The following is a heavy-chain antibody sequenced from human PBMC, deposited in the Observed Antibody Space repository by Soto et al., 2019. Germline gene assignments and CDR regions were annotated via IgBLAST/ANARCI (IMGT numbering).Heavy chain of an antibody. CDR2: INHTGGT. V-gene: IGHV4-34*01. D-gene: IGHD3-3*01. CDR1: GGSVNGYY. CDR3: ATRITVFGLLIPPFDP. J-gene: IGHJ5*02. Sequence: SETLSLTCAVYGGSVNGYYWNWIRQPPGKGLEWIGEINHTGGTHYNPSLKIRVTMSVDTSKNQFSLRLSSVTAADTAIYYCATRITVFGLLIPPFDPWGQGTQVTVSS.